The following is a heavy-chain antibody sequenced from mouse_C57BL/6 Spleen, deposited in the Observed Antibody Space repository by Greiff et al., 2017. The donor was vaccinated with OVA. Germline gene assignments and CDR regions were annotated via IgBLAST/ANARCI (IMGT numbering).Heavy chain of an antibody. CDR1: GYTFTSYW. D-gene: IGHD2-5*01. Sequence: QVQLQQPGAELVMPGASVKLSCKASGYTFTSYWMHWVKQRPGQGLEWIGEIDPSDSYTNYHQNFKGKSTLTVDESSSTAYMQLSSLTSEDSAVYYCARGGYSNYGVDYWGQGTTLTVSS. CDR2: IDPSDSYT. J-gene: IGHJ2*01. V-gene: IGHV1-69*01. CDR3: ARGGYSNYGVDY.